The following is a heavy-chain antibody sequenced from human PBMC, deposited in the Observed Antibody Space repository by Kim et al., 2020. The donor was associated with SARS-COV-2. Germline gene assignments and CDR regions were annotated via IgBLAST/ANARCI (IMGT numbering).Heavy chain of an antibody. CDR3: ARGRSRVFDI. CDR1: GDSVSTNSDA. V-gene: IGHV6-1*01. J-gene: IGHJ3*02. CDR2: TYYRSKWYN. Sequence: SQTLSLTCVISGDSVSTNSDAWNWIRQSPSRGLEWLGRTYYRSKWYNDYALSVRSRITVNPDTSKNQFSLLLNSVTPEDTAGYYCARGRSRVFDIWGQGT.